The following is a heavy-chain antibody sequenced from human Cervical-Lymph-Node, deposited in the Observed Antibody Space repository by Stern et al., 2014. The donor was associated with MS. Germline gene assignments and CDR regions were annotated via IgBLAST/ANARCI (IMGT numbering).Heavy chain of an antibody. CDR2: IFPGGSDI. J-gene: IGHJ4*02. V-gene: IGHV5-51*01. Sequence: EVQLVQSGPEVKRPGESLKISCQASGYTFTSYWIGWGRQMPGKGLEWIAIIFPGGSDIRYSPSFQGEVTTSAHKPSSTASLQWNNLKSSDTAIYYCARQRYFDYWGQGTLVTVSS. CDR3: ARQRYFDY. CDR1: GYTFTSYW.